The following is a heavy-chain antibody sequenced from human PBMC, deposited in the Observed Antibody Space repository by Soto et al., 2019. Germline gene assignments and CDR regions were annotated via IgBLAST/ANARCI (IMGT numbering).Heavy chain of an antibody. CDR2: IYYSGST. CDR3: ARDRLGDTATFDY. CDR1: GGSISSYY. J-gene: IGHJ4*02. D-gene: IGHD5-18*01. V-gene: IGHV4-59*01. Sequence: SETLSLTCTVSGGSISSYYWSWIRQPPGKGLEWIGYIYYSGSTNYNPSLKSRVTISVDTSKNQFSLKLSSVTAADTAVYYCARDRLGDTATFDYWGQGTLVTVSS.